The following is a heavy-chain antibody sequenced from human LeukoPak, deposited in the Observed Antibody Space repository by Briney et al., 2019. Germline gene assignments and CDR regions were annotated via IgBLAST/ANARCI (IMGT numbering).Heavy chain of an antibody. J-gene: IGHJ5*02. CDR3: ARVRGYCSGGSCYGTNWFDP. CDR2: IYYSGST. D-gene: IGHD2-15*01. V-gene: IGHV4-31*03. Sequence: SETLSHTCTVSGGSVSNSLYYWSWIRQHPGKGLEWIGYIYYSGSTYYNPSLKSRVTISVDTSKNQFSLKLSSVTAADTAVYYCARVRGYCSGGSCYGTNWFDPWGQGTLVTVSS. CDR1: GGSVSNSLYY.